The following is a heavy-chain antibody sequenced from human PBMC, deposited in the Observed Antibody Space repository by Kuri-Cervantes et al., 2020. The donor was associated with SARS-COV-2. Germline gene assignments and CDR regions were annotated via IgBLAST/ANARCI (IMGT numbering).Heavy chain of an antibody. CDR2: ISAYNGNT. CDR3: ARGPFSSGWFDY. CDR1: GYTFTSYG. J-gene: IGHJ4*02. V-gene: IGHV1-18*01. D-gene: IGHD6-19*01. Sequence: ASVKVSCKASGYTFTSYGISWVRQVPGQGLEWMGWISAYNGNTNYAQKLQGRVTMTTDTSASTAYMELRSPRSDDTAVYYCARGPFSSGWFDYWGQGTLVTVSS.